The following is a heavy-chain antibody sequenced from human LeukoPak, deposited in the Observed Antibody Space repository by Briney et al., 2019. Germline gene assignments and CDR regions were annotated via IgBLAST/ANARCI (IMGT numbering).Heavy chain of an antibody. D-gene: IGHD1-26*01. CDR1: GFIFSNYG. CDR2: IRHDGSNK. V-gene: IGHV3-30*02. CDR3: ARVDRVGATKGTFDY. J-gene: IGHJ4*02. Sequence: LPGGSLRLSCTTSGFIFSNYGMHWVRQAPGKGLEWVAFIRHDGSNKYYADSVKGRCTISRDNSKKTVYLQMNSLRTEDTAVYYCARVDRVGATKGTFDYWGQGTLVTVSS.